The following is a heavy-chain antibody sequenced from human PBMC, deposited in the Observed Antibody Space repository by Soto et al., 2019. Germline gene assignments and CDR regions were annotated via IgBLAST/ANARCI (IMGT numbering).Heavy chain of an antibody. Sequence: SETLSLTCTVSGGSISSGGYYWSWIRQHPGKGLEWIGYIYYSGSTYYNPSLKSRVTISVDTSKNQFSLKLSSVTAADTAVYYCARDSWSGYWAHDWYYYGMDVWGQGTTVT. J-gene: IGHJ6*02. CDR2: IYYSGST. CDR1: GGSISSGGYY. V-gene: IGHV4-31*03. D-gene: IGHD3-3*01. CDR3: ARDSWSGYWAHDWYYYGMDV.